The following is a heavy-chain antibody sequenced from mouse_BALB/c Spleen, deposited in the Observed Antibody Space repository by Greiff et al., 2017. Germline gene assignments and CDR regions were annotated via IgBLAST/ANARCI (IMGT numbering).Heavy chain of an antibody. CDR1: GDSITSGY. J-gene: IGHJ4*01. V-gene: IGHV3-8*02. CDR2: ISYSGST. D-gene: IGHD1-1*01. Sequence: EVQRVESGPSLVKPSQTLSLTCSVTGDSITSGYWNWIRKFPGNKLEYMGYISYSGSTYYNPSLKSRISITRDTSKNQYYLQLNSVTTEDTATYYCARHYGSSHAMDYWGQGTSVTVSS. CDR3: ARHYGSSHAMDY.